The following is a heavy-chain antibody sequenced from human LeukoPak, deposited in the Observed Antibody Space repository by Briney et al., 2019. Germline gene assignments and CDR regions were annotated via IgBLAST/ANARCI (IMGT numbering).Heavy chain of an antibody. D-gene: IGHD2-2*01. CDR3: ARVAPYCSSTSCRRVYYYYYYMDV. Sequence: PSETLSLTCAVYGGSFSGYYWSWIRQPPGKGLEWIGEINHSGSTNYNPSLKSGVTISVDTSKNQFSLKLSSVTAADTAVYYCARVAPYCSSTSCRRVYYYYYYMDVWGKGITVTVSS. CDR1: GGSFSGYY. V-gene: IGHV4-34*01. CDR2: INHSGST. J-gene: IGHJ6*03.